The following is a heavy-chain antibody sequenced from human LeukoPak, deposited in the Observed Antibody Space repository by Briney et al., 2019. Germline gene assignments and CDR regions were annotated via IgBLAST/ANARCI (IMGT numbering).Heavy chain of an antibody. CDR2: IYYSGTT. CDR1: GGSISSYY. D-gene: IGHD1-1*01. CDR3: ARDPVQLERPIYRDAFDI. V-gene: IGHV4-59*05. J-gene: IGHJ3*02. Sequence: PSETLSLTCTVSGGSISSYYWSWIRQPPGKGLEWIGSIYYSGTTYYNPSLKSRVTISVGTSKNQFSLNLSSVTAADTAVYYCARDPVQLERPIYRDAFDIWGQGTMVTVSS.